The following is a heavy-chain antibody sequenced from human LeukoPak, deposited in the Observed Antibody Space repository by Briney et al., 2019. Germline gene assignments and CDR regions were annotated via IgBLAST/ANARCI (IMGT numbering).Heavy chain of an antibody. CDR2: ISYDGSNK. J-gene: IGHJ3*02. D-gene: IGHD1-26*01. CDR1: GFTFSSYA. V-gene: IGHV3-30*04. Sequence: PGGSLRLSCAASGFTFSSYAMHWVRQAPGKGLEWVAVISYDGSNKYYADSVKGRFTISRDNSKNTLYLQMNSLRAEDTAVYYCARDFGGSYWPDAFDIWGQGTMVTVSS. CDR3: ARDFGGSYWPDAFDI.